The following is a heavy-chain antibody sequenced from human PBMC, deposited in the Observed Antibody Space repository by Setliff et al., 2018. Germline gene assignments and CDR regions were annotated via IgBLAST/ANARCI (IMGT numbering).Heavy chain of an antibody. J-gene: IGHJ6*02. CDR3: ARRLPYFGMDV. D-gene: IGHD2-15*01. Sequence: GVSLRLSCAASGFRFSDLYMSWVRQVPGKGLEWLSKISGAGTTVYYADSVRGRFTISRDSAKNSLHLQMTSLSAEDTAVYYCARRLPYFGMDVWGQGTTVTVSS. CDR1: GFRFSDLY. CDR2: ISGAGTTV. V-gene: IGHV3-11*04.